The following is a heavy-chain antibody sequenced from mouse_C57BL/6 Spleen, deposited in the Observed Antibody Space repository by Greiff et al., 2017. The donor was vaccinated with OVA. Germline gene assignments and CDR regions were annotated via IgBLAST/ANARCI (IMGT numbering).Heavy chain of an antibody. CDR2: IDPNSGGT. CDR1: GYTFTSYW. V-gene: IGHV1-72*01. Sequence: QQSCKASGYTFTSYWMHWVKQRPGRGLEWIGRIDPNSGGTKYNEKFKSKATLTVDKPSSTAYMQLSSLTSEDSAVYYCARLEYYSSGYFDYWGQGTTLTVSS. J-gene: IGHJ2*01. CDR3: ARLEYYSSGYFDY. D-gene: IGHD3-2*02.